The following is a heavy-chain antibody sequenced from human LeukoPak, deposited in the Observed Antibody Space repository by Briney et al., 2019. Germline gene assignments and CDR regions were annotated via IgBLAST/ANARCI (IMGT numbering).Heavy chain of an antibody. D-gene: IGHD2-15*01. Sequence: GASVKVSCKASGYTFTGYYMHWVRQAPGQGLEWMGWINPHSGGTIYAQKFQGRVTMTRDTSISTAYMELNRLTFDDTAVYYCAREGGGYCSGGRCYGVDKWGQGALVIVSS. CDR1: GYTFTGYY. J-gene: IGHJ4*02. V-gene: IGHV1-2*02. CDR2: INPHSGGT. CDR3: AREGGGYCSGGRCYGVDK.